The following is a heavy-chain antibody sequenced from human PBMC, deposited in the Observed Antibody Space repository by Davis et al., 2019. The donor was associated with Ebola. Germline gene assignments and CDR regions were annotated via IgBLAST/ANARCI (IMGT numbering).Heavy chain of an antibody. J-gene: IGHJ4*02. Sequence: ESLKISCNVSGDYINSYYWTWVRQPPGKGLEWIGNIFYAGNTKYNPSLKSRVTISVDRSKTHYSLSLTSVTAADTAVYYCARGYPADYWGQGTLVTVSS. D-gene: IGHD2-2*02. CDR3: ARGYPADY. CDR1: GDYINSYY. CDR2: IFYAGNT. V-gene: IGHV4-59*12.